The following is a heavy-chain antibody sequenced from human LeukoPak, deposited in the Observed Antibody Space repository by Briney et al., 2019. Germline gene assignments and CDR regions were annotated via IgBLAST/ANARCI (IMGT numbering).Heavy chain of an antibody. D-gene: IGHD1-26*01. V-gene: IGHV1-69*13. CDR3: ARDQYSGSYYGKDAFDI. CDR1: GGTFSSYA. CDR2: IIPIFGTA. Sequence: ASVKVSCKASGGTFSSYAISWVRQAPGQGLEWMGGIIPIFGTANYAQKFQGRVTITADESTGTAYMELSSLRSEDTAVYYCARDQYSGSYYGKDAFDIWGQGTMVTVSS. J-gene: IGHJ3*02.